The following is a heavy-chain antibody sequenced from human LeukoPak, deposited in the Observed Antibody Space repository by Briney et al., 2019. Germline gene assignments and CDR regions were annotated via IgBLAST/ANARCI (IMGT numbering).Heavy chain of an antibody. Sequence: GGSLRLSCAASGFTFSSYSMNWVRQAPGKGLEWVSYISSSSSTIYYADSVKGRFTISRDNAKNSLYLQMNSLRAEDTAVYYCARGGYYDSSGYYHSSAFDIWGQGTMVTVSS. D-gene: IGHD3-22*01. CDR1: GFTFSSYS. CDR2: ISSSSSTI. J-gene: IGHJ3*02. V-gene: IGHV3-48*01. CDR3: ARGGYYDSSGYYHSSAFDI.